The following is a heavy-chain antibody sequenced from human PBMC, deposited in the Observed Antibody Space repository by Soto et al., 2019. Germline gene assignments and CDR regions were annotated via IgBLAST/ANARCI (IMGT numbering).Heavy chain of an antibody. CDR1: GGSISSYY. V-gene: IGHV4-59*08. D-gene: IGHD2-21*01. Sequence: PSETLSLTCTVSGGSISSYYWSWIRQPPGKGLEWIGYIYYSGSTNYNPSLKSRVTISVDTSKNQFSLKLSSVTAADTAVYYCATLGNSPYCGGDCYPPTPFDYWGQGTLVTVSS. J-gene: IGHJ4*02. CDR2: IYYSGST. CDR3: ATLGNSPYCGGDCYPPTPFDY.